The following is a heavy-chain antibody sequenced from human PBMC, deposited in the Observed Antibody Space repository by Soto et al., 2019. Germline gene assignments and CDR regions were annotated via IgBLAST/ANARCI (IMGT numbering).Heavy chain of an antibody. CDR3: AREGHDYVWGTPPLGRFDP. V-gene: IGHV1-69*13. Sequence: SVKVSCKASGGTFSSYAISWVRQAPGQGLEWMGGIIPIFGTANYAQKFQGRVTITADESTSTAYMELSSLRSEDTAVYYCAREGHDYVWGTPPLGRFDPWGQGTLVTV. J-gene: IGHJ5*02. D-gene: IGHD3-16*01. CDR1: GGTFSSYA. CDR2: IIPIFGTA.